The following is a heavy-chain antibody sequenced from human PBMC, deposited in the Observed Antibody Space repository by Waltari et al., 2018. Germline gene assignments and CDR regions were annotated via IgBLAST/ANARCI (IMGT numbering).Heavy chain of an antibody. V-gene: IGHV1-8*03. D-gene: IGHD3-3*01. CDR1: GYSFTTYD. Sequence: QVQLVQSGPEVKKPGASVRLSCKASGYSFTTYDINWVRQAPGQGLEWMGWMNPTSGDTGYAQKVQGRVTITRDTSVSTAYMELSSLRSEDTAMYYCARGGMVHGKGATILRYWGQGTLVTVSS. J-gene: IGHJ4*02. CDR3: ARGGMVHGKGATILRY. CDR2: MNPTSGDT.